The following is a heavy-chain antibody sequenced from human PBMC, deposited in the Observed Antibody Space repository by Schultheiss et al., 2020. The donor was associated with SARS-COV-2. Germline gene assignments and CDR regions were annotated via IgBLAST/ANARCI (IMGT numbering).Heavy chain of an antibody. Sequence: GGSLRLSCAASGFTFSSYGMHWVRQAPGKGLEWVAVIWYDGSNKYYADSVKGRFTISRDNSKNTLYLQMNSLRAEDTAVYYCARVGYYDSSGYTFDYWGQGTMVTVLL. D-gene: IGHD3-22*01. CDR3: ARVGYYDSSGYTFDY. J-gene: IGHJ4*02. CDR2: IWYDGSNK. V-gene: IGHV3-33*01. CDR1: GFTFSSYG.